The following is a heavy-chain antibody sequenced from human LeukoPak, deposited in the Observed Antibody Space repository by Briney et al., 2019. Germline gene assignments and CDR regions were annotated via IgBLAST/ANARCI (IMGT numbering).Heavy chain of an antibody. Sequence: PGGSLRLSCAASGFNLSADSMNWVRQAPGKGLEWVSYISRSSDAIYDADSVKGRFTISRDNAKNLLFLQMNSLGVEDTALYYCARGDSDHYITLDYWGQGTLVTVSS. J-gene: IGHJ4*02. D-gene: IGHD4-17*01. CDR3: ARGDSDHYITLDY. V-gene: IGHV3-48*01. CDR2: ISRSSDAI. CDR1: GFNLSADS.